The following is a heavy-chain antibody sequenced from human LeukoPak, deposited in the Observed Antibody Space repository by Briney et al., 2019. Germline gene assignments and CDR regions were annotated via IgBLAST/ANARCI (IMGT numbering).Heavy chain of an antibody. CDR1: GGSISSYY. CDR2: CHYSGST. J-gene: IGHJ4*02. Sequence: PSETLSLTCTVSGGSISSYYWNWIRQPPGEGLEWIGYCHYSGSTNYNPSLKSRVTISVDTSKNQFSLKLSSVTAADTAVYYCARDVRIAAAEYYFDYWGQGTLVTVSS. D-gene: IGHD6-13*01. CDR3: ARDVRIAAAEYYFDY. V-gene: IGHV4-59*12.